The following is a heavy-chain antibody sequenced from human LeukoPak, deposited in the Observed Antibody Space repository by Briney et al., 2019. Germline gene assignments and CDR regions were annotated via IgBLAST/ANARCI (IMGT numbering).Heavy chain of an antibody. Sequence: PSETLSLTCAVYGGSFSGYYWSWIRQPPGKGLEWIGEINHSESTNYNPSLKSRVTISVDTSKNQFSLKLSSVTAADTAVYYCARDHRYCSSTSCHTPYYYYGMDVWGQGTTVTVSS. D-gene: IGHD2-2*02. V-gene: IGHV4-34*01. J-gene: IGHJ6*02. CDR2: INHSEST. CDR1: GGSFSGYY. CDR3: ARDHRYCSSTSCHTPYYYYGMDV.